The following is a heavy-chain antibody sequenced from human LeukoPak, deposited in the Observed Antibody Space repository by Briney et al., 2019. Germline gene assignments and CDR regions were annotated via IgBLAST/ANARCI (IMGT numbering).Heavy chain of an antibody. CDR3: ARDEWSYDILTGYYHYYGMDV. V-gene: IGHV3-48*04. D-gene: IGHD3-9*01. CDR2: ISSSSSTI. CDR1: GFTFSSYS. Sequence: GGSLRLSCAASGFTFSSYSMNWVRQAPGKGLEWVSYISSSSSTIYYADSVKGRFTISRDNAKNSLYLQMNSLRAEDTAVYYCARDEWSYDILTGYYHYYGMDVWGQGTTVTVSS. J-gene: IGHJ6*02.